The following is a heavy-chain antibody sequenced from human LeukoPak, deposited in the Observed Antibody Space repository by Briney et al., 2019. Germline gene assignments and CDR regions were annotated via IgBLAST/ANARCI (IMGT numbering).Heavy chain of an antibody. Sequence: PGGSLRLSCAASGFTFSNAWMNWVRQAPGKGQEWVGRIRSKSDGGTSDYAAPVKGRFTISRDDSKNTLYLQMNSLKTEDTAVYYCTTEPYYYDSSGPRRTDNWGQGTLVTVSS. D-gene: IGHD3-22*01. CDR2: IRSKSDGGTS. CDR3: TTEPYYYDSSGPRRTDN. J-gene: IGHJ4*02. CDR1: GFTFSNAW. V-gene: IGHV3-15*01.